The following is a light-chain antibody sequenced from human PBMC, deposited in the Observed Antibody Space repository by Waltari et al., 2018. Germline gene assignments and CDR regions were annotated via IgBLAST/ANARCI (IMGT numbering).Light chain of an antibody. V-gene: IGLV2-23*02. CDR3: CSYAGGSTFVV. Sequence: QSALTQPASLSGSPGRSITISCTGTSSDVGYYNLVSWYQQHPGKAPKLMIYEVNKRPSWFFNRVSASKSGNTASLTISWLQAEDEADYHCCSYAGGSTFVVFGGGTKLTVL. CDR2: EVN. CDR1: SSDVGYYNL. J-gene: IGLJ2*01.